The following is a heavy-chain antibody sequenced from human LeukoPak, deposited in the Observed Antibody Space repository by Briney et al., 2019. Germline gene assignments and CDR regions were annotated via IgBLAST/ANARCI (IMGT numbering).Heavy chain of an antibody. CDR2: IYYSGST. V-gene: IGHV4-39*01. CDR1: GGSISSSSYY. CDR3: ARTHGRLGELSLYPDY. D-gene: IGHD3-16*02. J-gene: IGHJ4*02. Sequence: SETLSLTCTVSGGSISSSSYYWGWIRQPPGKGLEWIGSIYYSGSTYYNPSLKSRVTISVDTSKNQFSLKLSSVTAADTAVYYCARTHGRLGELSLYPDYWGQGTLVTVSS.